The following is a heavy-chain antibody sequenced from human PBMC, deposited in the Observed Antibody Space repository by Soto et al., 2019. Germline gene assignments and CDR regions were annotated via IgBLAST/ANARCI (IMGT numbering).Heavy chain of an antibody. J-gene: IGHJ3*02. CDR1: GYTCTSCG. D-gene: IGHD2-2*01. Sequence: ASVQVSWKGSGYTCTSCGISWVRQAPGQGLEWMGWISAYNGNTNYAQELEGRVTMTTDTSTSTAYMKLRSLKSADTAVYYCPRGGLGAMLDAFDIWGQGAMVTVSS. CDR2: ISAYNGNT. V-gene: IGHV1-18*01. CDR3: PRGGLGAMLDAFDI.